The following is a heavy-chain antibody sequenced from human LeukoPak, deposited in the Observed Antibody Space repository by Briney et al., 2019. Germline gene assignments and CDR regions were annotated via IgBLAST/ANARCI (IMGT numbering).Heavy chain of an antibody. CDR2: FYISENT. CDR1: GGSITSYY. J-gene: IGHJ4*02. D-gene: IGHD3-16*01. Sequence: ETLSLTCTVSGGSITSYYWMWIRQPAGKGLEWIGRFYISENTKQYRPSLQTRVTVSPDTSKNQFSLKLNSSTAADTAVYYCARGSYGHIDHWGQGILVTVSS. CDR3: ARGSYGHIDH. V-gene: IGHV4-4*07.